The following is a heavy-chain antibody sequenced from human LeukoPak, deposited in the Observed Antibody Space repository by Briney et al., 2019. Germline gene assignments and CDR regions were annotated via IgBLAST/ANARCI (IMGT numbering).Heavy chain of an antibody. CDR1: GFTFSSYA. V-gene: IGHV3-23*01. Sequence: GGSLRLSCSASGFTFSSYAMSWVRQAPGKGLEWVSVISGNSISTYYADSVKGRFTISRDNSKNTLYLQMNSLRAEDTAVYYCAKESPHYDYWGQGTLVTVSS. CDR3: AKESPHYDY. J-gene: IGHJ4*02. CDR2: ISGNSIST.